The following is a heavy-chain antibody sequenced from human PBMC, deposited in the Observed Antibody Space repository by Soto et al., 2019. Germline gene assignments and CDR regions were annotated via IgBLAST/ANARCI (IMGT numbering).Heavy chain of an antibody. V-gene: IGHV3-74*01. J-gene: IGHJ4*02. CDR1: GFTFSSYW. Sequence: GGSLRLSCAASGFTFSSYWMHWVRQAPGKGLVWVSRINSDGSSTSYADSVKGRFTISRDNAKNTLYLQMNSLRAEDTAVYYCARASDDYYDSSGIDHWGQGTLVTVSS. D-gene: IGHD3-22*01. CDR3: ARASDDYYDSSGIDH. CDR2: INSDGSST.